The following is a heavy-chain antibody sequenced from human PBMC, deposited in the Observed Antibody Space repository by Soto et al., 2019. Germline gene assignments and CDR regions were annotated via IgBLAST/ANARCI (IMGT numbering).Heavy chain of an antibody. D-gene: IGHD6-19*01. Sequence: QVQLQESGPGLVKPSETLSLTCTVSGGSISSYYWSWIRQPPGKGLEWIGYIYYSGSTNYNPSLKIRVTISVDTSKNQFSLKLSYVTAADTAVYYCARDVVAGTGWFDPWGQGTLVTVSS. CDR3: ARDVVAGTGWFDP. V-gene: IGHV4-59*01. CDR2: IYYSGST. CDR1: GGSISSYY. J-gene: IGHJ5*02.